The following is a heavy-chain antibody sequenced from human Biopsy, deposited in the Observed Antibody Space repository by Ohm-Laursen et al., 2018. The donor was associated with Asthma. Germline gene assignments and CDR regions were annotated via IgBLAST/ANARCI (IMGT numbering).Heavy chain of an antibody. J-gene: IGHJ6*02. Sequence: SLRLSCAATGFTFSNYGMHWVRQVAGKGLGWVAVVTYDGISQYYAESVKGRFTISRDNSRNTLNLQMNSVRPDDTAVYFCARERAGVLGSYNGMDVWGPGTTVSVSS. D-gene: IGHD2-8*01. CDR2: VTYDGISQ. V-gene: IGHV3-30*03. CDR3: ARERAGVLGSYNGMDV. CDR1: GFTFSNYG.